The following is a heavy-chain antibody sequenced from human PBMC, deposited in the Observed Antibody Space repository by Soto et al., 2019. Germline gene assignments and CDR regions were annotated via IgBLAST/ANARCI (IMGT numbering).Heavy chain of an antibody. CDR1: GFTFSSYA. J-gene: IGHJ3*01. CDR3: VKALSARYNSAKAFDV. Sequence: GGSLRLSCSASGFTFSSYAMHWVRQGPGKGLEYVSSISNNGGSTYYADSVNGRFAVFRDNSKNTLDLQLSSLRVEDTAFYYCVKALSARYNSAKAFDVWGQGTTVTVSS. CDR2: ISNNGGST. V-gene: IGHV3-64D*06. D-gene: IGHD2-2*02.